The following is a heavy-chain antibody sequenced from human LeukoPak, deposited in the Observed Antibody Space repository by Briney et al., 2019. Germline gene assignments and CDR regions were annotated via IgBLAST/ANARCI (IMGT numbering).Heavy chain of an antibody. Sequence: PGGSLRPSCTASGFTFGDYAMSWVRQAPGKGLEWVSYISSSGSTIYYADSVKGRFTISRDNAKNSLYLQLNSLRAEDTAVYYCARDLKYYDILTGYYSYYGMDVWGQGTTVTVSS. CDR2: ISSSGSTI. D-gene: IGHD3-9*01. V-gene: IGHV3-48*03. CDR3: ARDLKYYDILTGYYSYYGMDV. J-gene: IGHJ6*02. CDR1: GFTFGDYA.